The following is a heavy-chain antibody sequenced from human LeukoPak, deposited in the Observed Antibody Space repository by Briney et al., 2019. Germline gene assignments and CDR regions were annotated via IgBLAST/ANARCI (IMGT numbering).Heavy chain of an antibody. CDR3: ARGGSDCSGGNCPNSWFDP. V-gene: IGHV1-18*01. CDR1: GYTFTNYG. Sequence: ASVKVSCKASGYTFTNYGITWVRQAPGQGLEWMGWISPYNGNTKYAQKLQGRVTMTTDTSTTTAYMELRSLTSDDTAVYYCARGGSDCSGGNCPNSWFDPWGQGTLVTVSS. J-gene: IGHJ5*02. D-gene: IGHD2-15*01. CDR2: ISPYNGNT.